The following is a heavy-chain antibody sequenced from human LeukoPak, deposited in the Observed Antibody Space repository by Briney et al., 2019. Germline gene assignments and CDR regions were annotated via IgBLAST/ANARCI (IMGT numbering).Heavy chain of an antibody. V-gene: IGHV3-48*03. CDR1: GFTFSSYE. D-gene: IGHD6-19*01. J-gene: IGHJ4*02. CDR3: ARDERIAVAGTGY. Sequence: PGGSLRLSCAASGFTFSSYEMNWVRQAPGKGLEWVSYISSSGSTKYYADSVKGRFTISRDNAENSLYLQMNSLRAEDTAVYYCARDERIAVAGTGYWGQGTLVTVSS. CDR2: ISSSGSTK.